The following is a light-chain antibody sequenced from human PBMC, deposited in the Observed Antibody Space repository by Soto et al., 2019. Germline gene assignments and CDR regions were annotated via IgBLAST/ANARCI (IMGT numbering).Light chain of an antibody. J-gene: IGLJ3*02. CDR1: SSNIGSKT. CDR3: AAWDDSLNGRV. Sequence: QSVLTQPPSASAPPGQRVTISCSGSSSNIGSKTVNWYQQLPGTAPKLLIYRNNQRPSGVPDRFSGSKSGTSASLAISGLQSEDEADYYCAAWDDSLNGRVFGGGTKLTVL. V-gene: IGLV1-44*01. CDR2: RNN.